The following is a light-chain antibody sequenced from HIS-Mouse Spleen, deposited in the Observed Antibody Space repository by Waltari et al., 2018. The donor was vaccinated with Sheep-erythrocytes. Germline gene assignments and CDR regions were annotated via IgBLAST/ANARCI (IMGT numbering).Light chain of an antibody. V-gene: IGLV2-11*01. Sequence: QSALTQPRSVSGSPGPSVTISCTGTSSDVGGYNYVPGYQQHPGKAPKLMIYDVSKRPSGVPDRFSGSKSGNTASLTISGLQAEDEADYYCCSYAGSYNHVFATGTKVTVL. J-gene: IGLJ1*01. CDR2: DVS. CDR1: SSDVGGYNY. CDR3: CSYAGSYNHV.